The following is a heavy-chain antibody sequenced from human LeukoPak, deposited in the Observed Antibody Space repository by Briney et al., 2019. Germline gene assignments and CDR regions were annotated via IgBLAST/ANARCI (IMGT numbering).Heavy chain of an antibody. CDR2: IYPGDSDT. D-gene: IGHD3-10*01. CDR3: TRRMTRGVITSPFDS. J-gene: IGHJ4*02. CDR1: GYSFTNYW. Sequence: GESLKISCKGSGYSFTNYWIGWVRQMTGKGLKLMGLIYPGDSDTTYSPSFQGQVTISADKSITTAYLQWSSLKASDTAMYYCTRRMTRGVITSPFDSWGQGTLVSVSS. V-gene: IGHV5-51*01.